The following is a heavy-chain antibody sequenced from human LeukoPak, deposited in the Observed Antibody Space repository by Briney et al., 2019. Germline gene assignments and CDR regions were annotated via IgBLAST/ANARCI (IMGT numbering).Heavy chain of an antibody. J-gene: IGHJ4*02. CDR2: INHSGST. V-gene: IGHV4-34*01. Sequence: SETLSLTCAVYGGSFSGYYWSWIRQPPGKGLEWIGEINHSGSTNYNPSLKSRVTISVDTSKNQFSLKPSSVTAADTAVYYCARRSYEGYYYDSSGYSVHFDYWGQGTLVTVSS. CDR1: GGSFSGYY. D-gene: IGHD3-22*01. CDR3: ARRSYEGYYYDSSGYSVHFDY.